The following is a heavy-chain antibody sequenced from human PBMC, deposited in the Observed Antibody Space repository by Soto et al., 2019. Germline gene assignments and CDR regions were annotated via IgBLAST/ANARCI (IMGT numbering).Heavy chain of an antibody. CDR1: GFTFSSYG. Sequence: GGSLRLSCAASGFTFSSYGMHWVRQAPGKGLEWVAVISYDGSNKYYADSVKGRFTISRDNSKNTLYLQMNSLRAEDTAVYYCAKDQEAIVLMVYAIGYWGQGTLVTVSS. V-gene: IGHV3-30*18. J-gene: IGHJ4*02. CDR2: ISYDGSNK. CDR3: AKDQEAIVLMVYAIGY. D-gene: IGHD2-8*01.